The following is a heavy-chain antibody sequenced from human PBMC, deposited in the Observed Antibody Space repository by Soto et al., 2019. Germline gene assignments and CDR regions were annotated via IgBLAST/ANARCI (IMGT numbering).Heavy chain of an antibody. V-gene: IGHV3-23*01. D-gene: IGHD1-20*01. CDR3: AKDGITPEEFYYYGMDV. CDR2: ISGSGGST. Sequence: VGSLRLSCAASGFTFSSYAMSWVRQAPGKGLEWVSAISGSGGSTYYADSVKGRFTISRDNSKNTLYLQMNSLRAEDTAVYYCAKDGITPEEFYYYGMDVWGQGTTVTVSS. J-gene: IGHJ6*02. CDR1: GFTFSSYA.